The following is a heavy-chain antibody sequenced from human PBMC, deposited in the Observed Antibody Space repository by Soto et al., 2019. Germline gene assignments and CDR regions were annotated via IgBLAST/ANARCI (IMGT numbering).Heavy chain of an antibody. CDR3: ARGARLWKNWFDR. CDR1: GGSLSGYY. V-gene: IGHV4-34*01. D-gene: IGHD2-21*01. CDR2: INHSGRT. Sequence: SETLSLTCAVYGGSLSGYYWSWIRQPPRKGLEWIGEINHSGRTNYNPSLKSRVTISVDTSKNQVSLKLSSVTAADTAVYYCARGARLWKNWFDRWGQGNLVTVSS. J-gene: IGHJ5*02.